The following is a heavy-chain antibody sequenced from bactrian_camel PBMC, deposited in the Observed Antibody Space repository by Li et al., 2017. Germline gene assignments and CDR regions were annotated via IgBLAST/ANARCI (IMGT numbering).Heavy chain of an antibody. Sequence: VQLVESGGGSVQAGGSLKLSCAASGFIFSSRRMGWYRQAPGKEREGVAAISSSGGVQVHADSVKGRFTISRDMAKNTVYLQMNSLKPEDTGMYYCAADPRPKGLNNDYDYWGQGTQVTVS. CDR2: ISSSGGVQ. J-gene: IGHJ4*01. CDR1: GFIFSSRR. V-gene: IGHV3S40*01. CDR3: AADPRPKGLNNDYDY.